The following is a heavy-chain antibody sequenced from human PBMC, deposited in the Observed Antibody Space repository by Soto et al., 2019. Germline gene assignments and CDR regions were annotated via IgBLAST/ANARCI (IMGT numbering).Heavy chain of an antibody. CDR3: SRGTSRPASGDY. V-gene: IGHV1-18*01. J-gene: IGHJ4*01. D-gene: IGHD2-2*01. CDR2: VSAYNGER. Sequence: QVQLVQSGAEVKKPGASVKVSCKASGYTFTNYGINWVRQAPGQGLEWLGWVSAYNGERRYAQRVQARVIMTTDTSTTTAYMELRSLRSDDTSVYYGSRGTSRPASGDYWGQGTLVTVSS. CDR1: GYTFTNYG.